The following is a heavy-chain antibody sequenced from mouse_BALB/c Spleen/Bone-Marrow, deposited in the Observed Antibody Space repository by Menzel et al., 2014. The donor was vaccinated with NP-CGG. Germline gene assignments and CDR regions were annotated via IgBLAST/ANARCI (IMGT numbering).Heavy chain of an antibody. D-gene: IGHD2-4*01. Sequence: EVKLVESGGGLVQPGGSLKLSCAASRFTFSNYGMSWVRQTPDQRLEMIATINVNGDTTYHPDSVKGRFTISRDNVKNTLYLQMSSLKSEDTAMYYCARGYDYSSWFAYWGQGTLVTVSA. V-gene: IGHV5-6-3*01. CDR2: INVNGDTT. CDR1: RFTFSNYG. CDR3: ARGYDYSSWFAY. J-gene: IGHJ3*01.